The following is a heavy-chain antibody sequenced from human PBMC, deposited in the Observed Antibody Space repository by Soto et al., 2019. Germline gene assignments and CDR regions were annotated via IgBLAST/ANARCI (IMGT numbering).Heavy chain of an antibody. CDR2: INHSGST. D-gene: IGHD3-22*01. CDR3: ARERHYYYDSSGYYYGYFQH. CDR1: GGSFSGYY. J-gene: IGHJ1*01. Sequence: PSETLSLTCAVYGGSFSGYYWSWIRQPPGKGLEWIGEINHSGSTNYNPSLKSRVTISVDTSKNQFSLKLSSVTAADTAVYYCARERHYYYDSSGYYYGYFQHWGQGTLVTVSS. V-gene: IGHV4-34*01.